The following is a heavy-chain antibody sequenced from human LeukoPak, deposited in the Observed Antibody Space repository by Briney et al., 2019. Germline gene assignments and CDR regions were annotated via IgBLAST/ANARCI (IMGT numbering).Heavy chain of an antibody. J-gene: IGHJ3*02. CDR1: GFTFSSYG. CDR3: ARGDLHYHDSTRRGFDI. V-gene: IGHV3-30*02. D-gene: IGHD3-16*01. Sequence: GGSLRLSCAASGFTFSSYGMHWVRQAPGKGLEWVAFIRYAGSNKYYADSVKGRFTISRDNSKNTLYLQMNSLRAEDTAVYYCARGDLHYHDSTRRGFDIWGQGTMVTVSS. CDR2: IRYAGSNK.